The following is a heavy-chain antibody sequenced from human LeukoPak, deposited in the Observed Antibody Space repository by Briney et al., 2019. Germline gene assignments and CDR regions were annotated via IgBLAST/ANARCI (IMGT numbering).Heavy chain of an antibody. CDR1: GFTFSSYG. CDR2: ICYDGSNK. V-gene: IGHV3-33*01. J-gene: IGHJ6*02. CDR3: ARDAILWFGELEYYYYGMDV. Sequence: GGSLRLSCAASGFTFSSYGMHWVRQAPGKGLEWVAVICYDGSNKYYADSVKGRFTISRDNSKNTLYLQMNSLRAEDTAVYYCARDAILWFGELEYYYYGMDVWGQGTTVTVSS. D-gene: IGHD3-10*01.